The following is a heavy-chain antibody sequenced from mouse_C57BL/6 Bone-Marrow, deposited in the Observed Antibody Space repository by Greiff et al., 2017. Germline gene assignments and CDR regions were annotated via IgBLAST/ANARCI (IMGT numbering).Heavy chain of an antibody. D-gene: IGHD2-1*01. CDR1: GYTFTSYW. V-gene: IGHV1-64*01. J-gene: IGHJ2*01. Sequence: QVQLQQPGAELVKPGASVELSCKASGYTFTSYWMHWVKQRPGQGLEWIGMIHPNSGSTNYNEKFKSKATLTVDKSSSTAYMQLSSLTSEDSAVYYCARDYGNPYFDYWGQGTTLTVSS. CDR2: IHPNSGST. CDR3: ARDYGNPYFDY.